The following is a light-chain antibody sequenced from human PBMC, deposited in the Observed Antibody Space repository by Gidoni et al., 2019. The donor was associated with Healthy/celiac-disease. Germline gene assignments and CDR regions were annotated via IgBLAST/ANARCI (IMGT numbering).Light chain of an antibody. CDR1: QSVSSY. CDR2: DAS. V-gene: IGKV3-11*01. CDR3: QQRSNWPPSIT. Sequence: EIVLTQSPATLSLSPGERATLSCRASQSVSSYLAWYQQKPGQAPRLLIYDASNRATGIPARCSGSGSGTDFTPTISSREPEDFAVYYCQQRSNWPPSITFGQGTRLEIK. J-gene: IGKJ5*01.